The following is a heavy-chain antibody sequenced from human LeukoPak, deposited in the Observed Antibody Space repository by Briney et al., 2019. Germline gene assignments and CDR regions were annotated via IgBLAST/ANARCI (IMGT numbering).Heavy chain of an antibody. CDR1: GFRFGIYG. J-gene: IGHJ4*02. V-gene: IGHV3-30*01. D-gene: IGHD1-1*01. CDR2: ISYDGNSK. Sequence: GGSLRLSCEASGFRFGIYGLHWVRQAPGEGLEWVAGISYDGNSKYYVESVKGRFTISRDNTESTLYLQMKSLRVGDTALYYCARDPTASGPSYSENENYFDYWGQGTLVTVSS. CDR3: ARDPTASGPSYSENENYFDY.